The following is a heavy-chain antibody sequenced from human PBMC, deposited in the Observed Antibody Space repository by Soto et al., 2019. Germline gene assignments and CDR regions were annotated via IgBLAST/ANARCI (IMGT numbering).Heavy chain of an antibody. CDR1: GGTLSGYA. Sequence: QVQLVQSGAEVKKPGSSVKVSCKASGGTLSGYAISWGRQAPGKGLEWVGGIIPIFGTPNTAQKFQGRVTITADESTSTAYMELSSLRSEDTAVYYCARGGRGYYGSGSYDYWGQGTLVTVSS. D-gene: IGHD3-10*01. J-gene: IGHJ4*02. V-gene: IGHV1-69*01. CDR2: IIPIFGTP. CDR3: ARGGRGYYGSGSYDY.